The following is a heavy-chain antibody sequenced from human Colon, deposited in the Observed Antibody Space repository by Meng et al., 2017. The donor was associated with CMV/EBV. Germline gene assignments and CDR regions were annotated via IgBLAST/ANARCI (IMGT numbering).Heavy chain of an antibody. Sequence: QLQLQQWGAGLLRPSETLSLTCTVYGGSLSGYYWTWIRQPPGKGLEWIGEIHHSGSTFYNPSLNNRVSISVDTSKNQFSLNLRSVTAADTAVYYCSRGADPYKSVIYWGQGALVTVSS. CDR3: SRGADPYKSVIY. D-gene: IGHD5-24*01. CDR1: GGSLSGYY. CDR2: IHHSGST. J-gene: IGHJ4*02. V-gene: IGHV4-34*01.